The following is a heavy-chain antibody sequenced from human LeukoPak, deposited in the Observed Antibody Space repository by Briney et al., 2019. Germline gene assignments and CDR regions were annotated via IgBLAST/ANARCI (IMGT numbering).Heavy chain of an antibody. D-gene: IGHD6-13*01. V-gene: IGHV3-7*01. Sequence: GGSLRLSCAASGFTFSSYWMSWVRQAPGKGLEWVANIKQDGSEKYYVDSVKGRFTISRDNAKNSLYLQMNSLRAEDTAVYYCAREGDSSSVGWFDPWGQGTLVTVSS. J-gene: IGHJ5*02. CDR3: AREGDSSSVGWFDP. CDR2: IKQDGSEK. CDR1: GFTFSSYW.